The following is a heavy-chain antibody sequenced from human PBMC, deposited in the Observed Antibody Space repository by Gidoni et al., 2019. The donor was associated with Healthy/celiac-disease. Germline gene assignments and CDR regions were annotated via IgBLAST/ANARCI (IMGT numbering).Heavy chain of an antibody. CDR2: IIPIFGTA. CDR3: ARNTAMARGPPSYYYYGMDV. D-gene: IGHD5-18*01. V-gene: IGHV1-69*01. CDR1: GGTFSSHA. J-gene: IGHJ6*02. Sequence: QVQLVQSGAEVKKPGSSVKVSCKASGGTFSSHAISWVRQAPGQGLEWMGGIIPIFGTANYAQKFQGRVTITADESTSTAYMELSSLRSEDTAVYYCARNTAMARGPPSYYYYGMDVWGQGTTVTVSS.